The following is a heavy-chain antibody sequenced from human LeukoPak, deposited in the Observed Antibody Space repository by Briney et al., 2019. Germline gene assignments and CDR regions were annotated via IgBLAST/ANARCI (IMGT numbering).Heavy chain of an antibody. CDR2: IYTSGST. CDR1: GGSISSGSYY. Sequence: SETLSLTCTVSGGSISSGSYYWSWIRQPAGKGLEWIGRIYTSGSTNYNPSLKSRVTISVDTSKNQFSLKLSSVTAADTAVYYCARGDYPHALDIWGQGTMVTVSS. J-gene: IGHJ3*02. D-gene: IGHD4-17*01. CDR3: ARGDYPHALDI. V-gene: IGHV4-61*02.